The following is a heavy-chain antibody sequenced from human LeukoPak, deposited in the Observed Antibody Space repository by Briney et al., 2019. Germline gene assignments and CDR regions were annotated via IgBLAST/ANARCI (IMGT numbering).Heavy chain of an antibody. Sequence: SAVKVSCKASGCTFSSYALSWVRQAPGQGLEWMGGIIPIFGTANYAQKLQGRVTITVDKSNCTDYMYLKSMRFEAADVYDYESAKAWYDDRSGYHSLDYWGQGTTVTVSS. J-gene: IGHJ4*01. V-gene: IGHV1-69*06. CDR3: ESAKAWYDDRSGYHSLDY. CDR2: IIPIFGTA. CDR1: GCTFSSYA. D-gene: IGHD3-22*01.